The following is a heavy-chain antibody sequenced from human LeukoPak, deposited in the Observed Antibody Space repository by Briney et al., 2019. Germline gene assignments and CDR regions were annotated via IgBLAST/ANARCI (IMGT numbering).Heavy chain of an antibody. J-gene: IGHJ4*02. V-gene: IGHV3-48*01. Sequence: GGSLRLSGAAFGLTFRSYRMNWVRQAPGKGLEWLSYISSSSRTIYYADSVKGRFTISRDNSKNTLYLQMNSLRVEDTAVYYCAKAPYYDILTGFSYFDYWGQGTLVTVSS. D-gene: IGHD3-9*01. CDR3: AKAPYYDILTGFSYFDY. CDR2: ISSSSRTI. CDR1: GLTFRSYR.